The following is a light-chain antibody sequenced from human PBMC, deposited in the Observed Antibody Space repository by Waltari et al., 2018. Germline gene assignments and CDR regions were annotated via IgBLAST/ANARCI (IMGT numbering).Light chain of an antibody. V-gene: IGLV4-69*02. CDR3: RTGGHGTWV. J-gene: IGLJ3*02. CDR2: DNSDGNH. Sequence: HPQKRPRYRMKDNSDGNHSKGDESPDRFSGSSSGAERYLTISSLQSEDEADYYCRTGGHGTWVFGGGTKLTVL.